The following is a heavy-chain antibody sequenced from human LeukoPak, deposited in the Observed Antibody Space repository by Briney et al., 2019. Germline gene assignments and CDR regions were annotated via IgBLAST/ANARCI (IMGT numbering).Heavy chain of an antibody. V-gene: IGHV4-38-2*02. Sequence: SETLSLTCTVSGYSISSGYFWGWIRQPPGKGLEWIGNIYHSGSTYYKSSLKSRVTISVDTSKNQFSLKLSSVTAADTAVYYCARGGWEVLRPFDDWGQGTLVTVSS. J-gene: IGHJ4*02. CDR2: IYHSGST. CDR3: ARGGWEVLRPFDD. D-gene: IGHD1-26*01. CDR1: GYSISSGYF.